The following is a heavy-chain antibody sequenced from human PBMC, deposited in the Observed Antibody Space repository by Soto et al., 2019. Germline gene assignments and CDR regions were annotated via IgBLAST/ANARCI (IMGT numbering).Heavy chain of an antibody. V-gene: IGHV3-74*01. CDR3: ARGRSGSYSFDY. CDR2: INGDGSTT. J-gene: IGHJ4*02. CDR1: GFTLSSYW. D-gene: IGHD3-10*01. Sequence: EVQLVESGGGIVQPGGSVRLSCAASGFTLSSYWIHWVRQAPGKGLVWVSRINGDGSTTNYADSLRGLFTISRDNAKNTVFLQMNSLRAEDTAVYYFARGRSGSYSFDYWGQGTLVTVSS.